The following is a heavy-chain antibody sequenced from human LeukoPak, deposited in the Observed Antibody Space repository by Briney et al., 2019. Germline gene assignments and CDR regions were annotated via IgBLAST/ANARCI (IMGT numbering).Heavy chain of an antibody. D-gene: IGHD3-10*01. CDR2: MNPNSGNT. Sequence: GASVKVSCKASGYTFTSYDINWVRQATGQGLEWMRWMNPNSGNTGYAQKFQGRVTMTEDTSTDTAYMELSSLRSEDTAVYYCATDLLTMVRGVIIAAQDYWGQGTLVTVSS. J-gene: IGHJ4*02. V-gene: IGHV1-8*02. CDR1: GYTFTSYD. CDR3: ATDLLTMVRGVIIAAQDY.